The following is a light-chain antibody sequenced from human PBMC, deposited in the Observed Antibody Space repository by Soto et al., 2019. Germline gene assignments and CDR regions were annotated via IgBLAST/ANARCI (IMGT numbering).Light chain of an antibody. CDR1: QSVSSN. V-gene: IGKV3-15*01. CDR3: QQYNNWPSLT. CDR2: GAS. Sequence: EILFTQSPGTLSLSPGERATLSCRASQSVSSNLAWYQQKPGQAPRLIIYGASTRATGIPARFSGSGSGTEFTLTISSLQSEDFASYYCQQYNNWPSLTFGGGTKVDIK. J-gene: IGKJ4*01.